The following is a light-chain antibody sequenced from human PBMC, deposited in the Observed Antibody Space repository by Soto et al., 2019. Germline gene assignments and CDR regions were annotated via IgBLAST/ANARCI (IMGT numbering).Light chain of an antibody. J-gene: IGKJ1*01. CDR2: KAS. Sequence: DIPMTQSPSTLSGSVGDRVTITCRASQSISSWLAWYQQKPGGAPKLLIYKASSLQSGVPSRFSGSGSGTEFTLTISSLLPDDFATYYCQQYSTYWTFGQGTKVDI. V-gene: IGKV1-5*03. CDR1: QSISSW. CDR3: QQYSTYWT.